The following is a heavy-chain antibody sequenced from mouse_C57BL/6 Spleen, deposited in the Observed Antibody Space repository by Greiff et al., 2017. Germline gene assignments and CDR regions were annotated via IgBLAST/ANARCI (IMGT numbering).Heavy chain of an antibody. V-gene: IGHV1-52*01. Sequence: VQLQQPGAELVRPGSSVKLSCKASGYTFTSYWMHWVKQRPIQGLEWIGNIDPSDSETHYNQKFKDKATLTVDKSSSTAYMQLSSLTSEDSAVYFFARYYGSSYGYFDYWGQGTTLTVSS. D-gene: IGHD1-1*01. CDR3: ARYYGSSYGYFDY. J-gene: IGHJ2*01. CDR2: IDPSDSET. CDR1: GYTFTSYW.